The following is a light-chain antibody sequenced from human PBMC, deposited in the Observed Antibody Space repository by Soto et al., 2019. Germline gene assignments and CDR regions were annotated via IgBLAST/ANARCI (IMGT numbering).Light chain of an antibody. CDR2: GAS. CDR3: QQYGSSPLT. V-gene: IGKV3-20*01. CDR1: QSVSSSY. J-gene: IGKJ4*01. Sequence: EIVLTQSPGTLSLSPGERATLSCRASQSVSSSYFAWYQQKPGQAPRLLIYGASSRATGIPDRFSGSRSGTDFTLTISRLEPEDFAVYYCQQYGSSPLTFGGGTKVEIK.